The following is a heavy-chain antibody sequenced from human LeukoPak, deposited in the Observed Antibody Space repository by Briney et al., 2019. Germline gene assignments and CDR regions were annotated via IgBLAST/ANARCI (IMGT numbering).Heavy chain of an antibody. V-gene: IGHV3-74*01. CDR2: INSDGSST. Sequence: GGSLRLSCAASGITFNRNWMHWVRQAPGKGLVWVSRINSDGSSTNYADSVKGRLTIYRDNAKNTLYLQMNSLRAEDTAVYFCARDISYSMDVWGKGTTVTVSS. CDR3: ARDISYSMDV. J-gene: IGHJ6*04. D-gene: IGHD2-15*01. CDR1: GITFNRNW.